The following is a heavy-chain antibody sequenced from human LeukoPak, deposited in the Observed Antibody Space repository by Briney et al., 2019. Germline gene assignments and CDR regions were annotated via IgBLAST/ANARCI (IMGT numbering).Heavy chain of an antibody. CDR3: ARGLPDCSGGSCRLVFDY. J-gene: IGHJ4*02. V-gene: IGHV4-4*07. D-gene: IGHD2-15*01. CDR2: IYTNGNT. Sequence: PSETLSLTCTVSGGSISNYYWSWIRQPAGKGLEWIGRIYTNGNTNYNPSLKSRVTMSVDKSKNQFSLKLSSVTAADTAVYYCARGLPDCSGGSCRLVFDYWGQGTLVTVSS. CDR1: GGSISNYY.